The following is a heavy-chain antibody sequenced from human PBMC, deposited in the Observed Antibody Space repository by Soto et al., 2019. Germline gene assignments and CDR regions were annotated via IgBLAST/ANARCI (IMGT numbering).Heavy chain of an antibody. CDR1: GFTVSSNY. J-gene: IGHJ6*02. D-gene: IGHD5-18*01. Sequence: EVQLVESGGGLVQPGGSLRLSCAASGFTVSSNYMSWVRQAPGKGLEWVSVIYSGGSTYYADSVKGRFTISRHNSKNTLYLQMHSLRAEDTAVYYCLTINSYGPPGSGYYYGMDVWGQGTTVTVSS. CDR3: LTINSYGPPGSGYYYGMDV. V-gene: IGHV3-53*04. CDR2: IYSGGST.